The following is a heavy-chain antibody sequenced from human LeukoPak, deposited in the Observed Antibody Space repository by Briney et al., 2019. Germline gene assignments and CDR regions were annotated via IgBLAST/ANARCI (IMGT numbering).Heavy chain of an antibody. D-gene: IGHD6-13*01. Sequence: SETLSLTCTVSGGSISSYYWSWIRQPPGKGLEWIGYIYHSGSTYYNPSLKSRVTISVDRSKNQFSLKLSSVTAADTAVYYCASRDSSSWYYFDYWGQGTLVTVSS. J-gene: IGHJ4*02. CDR3: ASRDSSSWYYFDY. CDR2: IYHSGST. CDR1: GGSISSYY. V-gene: IGHV4-59*12.